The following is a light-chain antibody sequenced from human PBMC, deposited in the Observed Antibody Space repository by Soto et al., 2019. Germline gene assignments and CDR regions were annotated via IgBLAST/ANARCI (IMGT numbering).Light chain of an antibody. Sequence: QSALTQPASVSGSPGQSITISCTGSSSDVGGYNYVSWYQQYPGKAPKLMIYEVSSRPSGVPDRFSGSKSGNTASLTISGLQAEDEADYYCCSYAGSYTYVFGTGTKLTVL. V-gene: IGLV2-11*01. J-gene: IGLJ1*01. CDR2: EVS. CDR1: SSDVGGYNY. CDR3: CSYAGSYTYV.